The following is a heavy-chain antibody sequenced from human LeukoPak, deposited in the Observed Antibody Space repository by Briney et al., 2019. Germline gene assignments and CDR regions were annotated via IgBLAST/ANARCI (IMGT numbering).Heavy chain of an antibody. CDR3: ASSLGPLPHY. J-gene: IGHJ4*02. CDR1: GFPLSSYW. CDR2: INSGGSGT. Sequence: GGSLRLSCAASGFPLSSYWMHWVRQAPGKRLVWVSRINSGGSGTSYADSVEGRFTISRDNVKNTLYLQMNSLRAEDTAVYYCASSLGPLPHYWGQGTLVTVSS. D-gene: IGHD7-27*01. V-gene: IGHV3-74*01.